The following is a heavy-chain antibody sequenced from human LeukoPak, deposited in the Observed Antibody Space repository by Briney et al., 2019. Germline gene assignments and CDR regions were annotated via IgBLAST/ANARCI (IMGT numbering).Heavy chain of an antibody. Sequence: SETLSLTCTVSGGSISNYYWSWIRQPAGKGLEWIGRIYASGSTNYNPSLRSRVTMSVDTSKNQFSLKLSSVTAADTAVYYCAREKLLTGYYKRDWFDPWGQGTLVTVSS. CDR3: AREKLLTGYYKRDWFDP. CDR1: GGSISNYY. D-gene: IGHD3-9*01. J-gene: IGHJ5*02. CDR2: IYASGST. V-gene: IGHV4-4*07.